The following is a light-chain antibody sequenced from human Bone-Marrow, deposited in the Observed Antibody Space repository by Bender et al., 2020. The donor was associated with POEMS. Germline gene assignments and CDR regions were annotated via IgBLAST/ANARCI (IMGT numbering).Light chain of an antibody. CDR2: KDT. V-gene: IGLV3-25*03. Sequence: SYELTQPPSVSVSPGQTARITCSGDALPKQYACWYQQRPGQAPFLVIYKDTERPSGIPERFSGSSSGTTVTLTISGVQAEDEADYYCQSADNSRTHVLFGGGTKLTVL. J-gene: IGLJ2*01. CDR3: QSADNSRTHVL. CDR1: ALPKQY.